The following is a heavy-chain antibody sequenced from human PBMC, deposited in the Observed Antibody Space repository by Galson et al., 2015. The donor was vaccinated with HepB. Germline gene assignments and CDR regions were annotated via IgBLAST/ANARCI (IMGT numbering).Heavy chain of an antibody. CDR1: GFIFSNYT. V-gene: IGHV3-30*04. CDR3: AREGTQYHYYGSGTFDY. CDR2: ISYDGTNK. J-gene: IGHJ4*02. D-gene: IGHD3-10*01. Sequence: SLRHSCPASGFIFSNYTMHWFRPTPGKGLEWVAVISYDGTNKYYADSVKGRFTISRDNSKNTVYLQMNSLRAEDTAVYYCAREGTQYHYYGSGTFDYWGQGTVVTVSS.